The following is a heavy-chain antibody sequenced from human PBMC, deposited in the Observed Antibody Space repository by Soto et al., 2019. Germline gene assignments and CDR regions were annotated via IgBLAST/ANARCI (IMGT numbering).Heavy chain of an antibody. CDR1: GFTFSSYS. J-gene: IGHJ4*02. Sequence: GGSLRLSCAASGFTFSSYSMNWVRQAPGKGLEWVSSISSSSSYIYYADSVKGRFTISRDNAKNSLYLQMNSLRAEDTAVYYCASITFGGVIPSGGYWGQGTLVTVSS. V-gene: IGHV3-21*01. D-gene: IGHD3-16*02. CDR3: ASITFGGVIPSGGY. CDR2: ISSSSSYI.